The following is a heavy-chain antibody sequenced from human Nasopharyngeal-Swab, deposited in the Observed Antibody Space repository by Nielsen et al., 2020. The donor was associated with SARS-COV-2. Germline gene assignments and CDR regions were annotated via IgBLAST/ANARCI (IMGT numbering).Heavy chain of an antibody. D-gene: IGHD1-1*01. Sequence: ASVKVSCKSSGYNFQDFGISWVRQAPGQGLEWMGWISHYNGKTSYAQKFQGRITMTKDTSTGTAYMELRGLRSDDTAVYYCAKDRGNTYWKYFLEFWGQGTLVSVSS. CDR2: ISHYNGKT. CDR3: AKDRGNTYWKYFLEF. CDR1: GYNFQDFG. J-gene: IGHJ4*02. V-gene: IGHV1-18*01.